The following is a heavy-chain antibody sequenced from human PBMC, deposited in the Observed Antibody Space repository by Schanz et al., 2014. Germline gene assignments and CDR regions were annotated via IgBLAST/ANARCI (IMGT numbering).Heavy chain of an antibody. CDR1: GYTFTSYG. CDR3: ARDAADFYDILTEEDY. J-gene: IGHJ4*02. V-gene: IGHV1-18*01. D-gene: IGHD3-9*01. CDR2: ISAYNGNT. Sequence: QVQLVQSGAEVKKPGASVKVSCKASGYTFTSYGISWVRQAPGQGLEWMGWISAYNGNTKYPQKLQGRVTMTTDTYTSTAGMELMSLRSDGTAVYYCARDAADFYDILTEEDYWGQGTLVTVSS.